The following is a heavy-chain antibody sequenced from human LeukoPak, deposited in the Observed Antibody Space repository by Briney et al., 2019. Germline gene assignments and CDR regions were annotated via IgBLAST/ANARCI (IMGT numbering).Heavy chain of an antibody. CDR1: GFSFSSYG. J-gene: IGHJ4*02. CDR2: ISYDGSNK. D-gene: IGHD6-19*01. Sequence: GRSLRLCCAASGFSFSSYGMHWVRQAPGKGLEWVAVISYDGSNKYYADSVKGRFTISRDNSKNTLYLQMNSLRAEDTAVYYCAKDQESSGWDYWGQGTLVTVSS. V-gene: IGHV3-30*18. CDR3: AKDQESSGWDY.